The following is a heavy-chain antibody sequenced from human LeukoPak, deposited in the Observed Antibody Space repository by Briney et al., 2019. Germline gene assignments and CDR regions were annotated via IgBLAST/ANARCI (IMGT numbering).Heavy chain of an antibody. D-gene: IGHD5-12*01. V-gene: IGHV1-8*02. CDR2: MNPNSGNT. Sequence: ASVKVSCKASGYTFTSYAMNWVRQATGQGLEWMGWMNPNSGNTGYAQKFQGRVTMTRNTSISTAYMELSSLRSEDTAVYYCAAEPGAERGYSGYGMDVWGQGTTVTVSS. CDR1: GYTFTSYA. CDR3: AAEPGAERGYSGYGMDV. J-gene: IGHJ6*02.